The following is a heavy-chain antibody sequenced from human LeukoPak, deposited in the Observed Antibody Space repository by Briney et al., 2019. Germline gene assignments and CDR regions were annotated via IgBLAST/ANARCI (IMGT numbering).Heavy chain of an antibody. CDR3: SRGPIQLWVHNGVDV. CDR1: GFNFGDHA. J-gene: IGHJ6*02. Sequence: SLRLSCTTSGFNFGDHAMTWGRPAPGKGLEWVGFIRSKAYRGTTEYAASVKGRFTISRDDSKSVVYLQMNSLKSEDTAVYYCSRGPIQLWVHNGVDVWGQGTTVTVSS. V-gene: IGHV3-49*04. D-gene: IGHD5-18*01. CDR2: IRSKAYRGTT.